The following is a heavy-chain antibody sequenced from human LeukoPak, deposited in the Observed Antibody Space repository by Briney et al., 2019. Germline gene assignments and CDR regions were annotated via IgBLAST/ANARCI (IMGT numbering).Heavy chain of an antibody. V-gene: IGHV4-34*01. Sequence: PSETLSLTCAVYGGSFSGYYWSWIRQPPGKGLEWIGEINHSGSTNYNPSLKSRVTISVDTSKNQFSLKLSSVTAADTAVYYCARASRGECSSTSCYAYPPSDYWGQGTLVTVSS. CDR1: GGSFSGYY. D-gene: IGHD2-2*01. CDR2: INHSGST. J-gene: IGHJ4*02. CDR3: ARASRGECSSTSCYAYPPSDY.